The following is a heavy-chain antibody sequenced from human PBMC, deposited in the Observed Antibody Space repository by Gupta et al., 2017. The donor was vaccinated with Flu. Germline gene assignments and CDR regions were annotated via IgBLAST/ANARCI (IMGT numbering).Heavy chain of an antibody. V-gene: IGHV3-30*18. Sequence: QVQLVESGGGVVQPGRSLRLSCAASGFTFRSYGMHWVRQAPGKGLEWVAVISYDGSNKYYADSVKGRFTISRDNSKNTLYLQMNSLRAEDTAVYYCAKGYSSGWHRRDYFDYWGQGTLVTVSS. CDR2: ISYDGSNK. J-gene: IGHJ4*02. D-gene: IGHD6-19*01. CDR3: AKGYSSGWHRRDYFDY. CDR1: GFTFRSYG.